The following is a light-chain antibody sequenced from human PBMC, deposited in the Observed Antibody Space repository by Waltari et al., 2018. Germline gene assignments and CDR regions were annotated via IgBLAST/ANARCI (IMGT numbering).Light chain of an antibody. CDR2: KDT. V-gene: IGLV3-27*01. J-gene: IGLJ2*01. Sequence: YDLTQPLSVSVSPGTTATITCSGDVLAGKYGRWFQQKPGQAPTLILYKDTERPSGIPERFSGSSSGSTVTLTIRGALLEDEADYHCHAAAVNNWFFGGGTKLTVL. CDR1: VLAGKY. CDR3: HAAAVNNWF.